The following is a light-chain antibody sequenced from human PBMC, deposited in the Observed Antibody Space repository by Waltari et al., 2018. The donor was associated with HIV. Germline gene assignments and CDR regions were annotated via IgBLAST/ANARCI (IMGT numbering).Light chain of an antibody. J-gene: IGKJ1*01. CDR2: GAS. Sequence: DIQMNQSPSSLPASVGDRVTINCRASQSISTSLNWYQQKPGKAPDLLISGASSVQSGVPSRFSGSGSGTDFILTISSLQPEDFATYYCQQTYTAPKTFGQGTTVDIK. V-gene: IGKV1-39*01. CDR3: QQTYTAPKT. CDR1: QSISTS.